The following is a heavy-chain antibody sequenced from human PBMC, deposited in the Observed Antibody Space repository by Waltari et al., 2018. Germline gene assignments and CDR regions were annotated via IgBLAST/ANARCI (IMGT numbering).Heavy chain of an antibody. D-gene: IGHD2-21*01. J-gene: IGHJ6*03. CDR3: ARSDVVVAPARNNYYFPMEV. Sequence: QLPLQQAGPGLVEPSQNLSLGCSFSGDSLSGSHFWQWVRQAAGEGLEWLGYIYSSGSTKYNPSLQSRATISIVNKTQFSLKLAAVTAADTAVYYCARSDVVVAPARNNYYFPMEVWGQGTTVTVSS. V-gene: IGHV4-61*09. CDR2: IYSSGST. CDR1: GDSLSGSHF.